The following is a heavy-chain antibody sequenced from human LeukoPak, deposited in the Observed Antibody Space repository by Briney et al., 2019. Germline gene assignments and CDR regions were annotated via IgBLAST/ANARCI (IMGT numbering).Heavy chain of an antibody. CDR2: IRFDGSNK. CDR1: GFTFSSFG. J-gene: IGHJ4*02. CDR3: ARGGAITRGHLDY. V-gene: IGHV3-30*02. Sequence: GGSLRLSCGASGFTFSSFGMHWVRQAPGKGLEWVAFIRFDGSNKYYADSVKGRFTISRDNSKNTLYLQMNSLRAEDTAVYYCARGGAITRGHLDYWGQGTLVTVSS. D-gene: IGHD3-10*01.